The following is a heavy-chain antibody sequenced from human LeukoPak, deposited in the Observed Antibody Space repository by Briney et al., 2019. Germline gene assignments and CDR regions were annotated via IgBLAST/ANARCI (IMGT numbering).Heavy chain of an antibody. Sequence: SETLSLTCTVSGVSVSSSYYYWAWIRQPPGKGLEWIGSMYYSGRSYYNPSLDNRVTILVDTSKNQFSLKLSSVTAADTAVYYCARGSVFGSGSYRYFDYWGQGILVTVSS. V-gene: IGHV4-39*07. D-gene: IGHD3-10*01. CDR1: GVSVSSSYYY. CDR3: ARGSVFGSGSYRYFDY. CDR2: MYYSGRS. J-gene: IGHJ4*02.